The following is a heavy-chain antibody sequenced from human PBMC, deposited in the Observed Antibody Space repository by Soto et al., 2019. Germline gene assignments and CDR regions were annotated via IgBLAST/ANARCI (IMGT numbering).Heavy chain of an antibody. V-gene: IGHV1-69*02. D-gene: IGHD4-17*01. Sequence: QVNLVQSGAEVRKPGSSVKVSCKTSGATLNNYIIGWVRQAPGQGLEWMGRIIPILGIPNYSQRFQDRLTITADRSTGTLYMELSSLRSDDTAIYFCARGGVVDYGDYNTWGQGTLVTVSS. CDR3: ARGGVVDYGDYNT. J-gene: IGHJ5*02. CDR1: GATLNNYI. CDR2: IIPILGIP.